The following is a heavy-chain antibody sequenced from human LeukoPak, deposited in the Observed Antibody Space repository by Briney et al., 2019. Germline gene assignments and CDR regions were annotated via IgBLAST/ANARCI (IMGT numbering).Heavy chain of an antibody. V-gene: IGHV3-64D*06. CDR3: VKESRVVRGVIMDAFDM. Sequence: GGSLRLSCSASGFTFSSYAMHWVRQAPGKGLEYVSGISINGGSADYADSVKGRFTISRDNSKNTVYLQMSSLRAEDTAVYYCVKESRVVRGVIMDAFDMWGQGTMVTVSS. CDR2: ISINGGSA. CDR1: GFTFSSYA. D-gene: IGHD3-10*01. J-gene: IGHJ3*02.